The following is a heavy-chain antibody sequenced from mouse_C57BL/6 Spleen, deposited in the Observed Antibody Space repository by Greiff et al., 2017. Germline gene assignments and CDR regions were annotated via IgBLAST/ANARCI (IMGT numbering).Heavy chain of an antibody. V-gene: IGHV1-9*01. J-gene: IGHJ1*03. CDR1: GYKFNGYW. Sequence: QVQLQQSGAELMKPGASVKLSCKATGYKFNGYWIEWVKQRPGHGLEWIGEILPGSGSTTYNEKFKGKATFTSDTSSNTAYMQLRSLTTEDSAIYYCARPIWGSSYYWYFDVWGTGTTITVSS. D-gene: IGHD1-1*01. CDR2: ILPGSGST. CDR3: ARPIWGSSYYWYFDV.